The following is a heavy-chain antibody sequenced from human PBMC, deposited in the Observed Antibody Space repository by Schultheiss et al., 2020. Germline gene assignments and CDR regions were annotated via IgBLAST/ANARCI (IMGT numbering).Heavy chain of an antibody. CDR1: GGSISSGSYY. Sequence: SQTLSLTCTVSGGSISSGSYYWSWIRQPAGKGLEWIGYIYYSGSTYYNPSLKSRVTISVDKSKNQFSLKLSSVTAADTAVYYCARGTGRRSGWYPVARYYFDYWGQGTLVTVSS. CDR3: ARGTGRRSGWYPVARYYFDY. J-gene: IGHJ4*02. V-gene: IGHV4-61*10. D-gene: IGHD6-19*01. CDR2: IYYSGST.